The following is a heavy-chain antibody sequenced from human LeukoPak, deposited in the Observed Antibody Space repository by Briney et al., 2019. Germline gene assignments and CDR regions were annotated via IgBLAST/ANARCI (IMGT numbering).Heavy chain of an antibody. J-gene: IGHJ4*02. D-gene: IGHD5-12*01. CDR2: IYYSGST. Sequence: SETLSLTCTVSGGSISSSSYYWGWIRRPPGKGLEWIGSIYYSGSTYYNPSLRSRVTISVDTSKNQFSLKLSSVTAADTAVYYCARSPRGYSGYESRYYFDYWGQGTLVTVSS. CDR1: GGSISSSSYY. V-gene: IGHV4-39*01. CDR3: ARSPRGYSGYESRYYFDY.